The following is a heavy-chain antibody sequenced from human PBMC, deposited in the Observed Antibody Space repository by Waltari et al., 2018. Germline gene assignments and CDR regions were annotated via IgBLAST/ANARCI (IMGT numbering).Heavy chain of an antibody. CDR3: ARDREGVAGDY. CDR2: SYYSGST. CDR1: GGSISSRSYY. Sequence: QLQLQESGPGLVQPSETLSLPCTVSGGSISSRSYYWGWIRQPPGKGLEWIGSSYYSGSTYYNPSLKSRVTISVDTSKNQFSLKLSSVTAADTAVYYCARDREGVAGDYWGQGTLVTVSS. J-gene: IGHJ4*02. V-gene: IGHV4-39*02. D-gene: IGHD6-19*01.